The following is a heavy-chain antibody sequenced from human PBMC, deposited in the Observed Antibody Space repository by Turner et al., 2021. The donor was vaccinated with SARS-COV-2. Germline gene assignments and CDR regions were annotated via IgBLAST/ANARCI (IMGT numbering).Heavy chain of an antibody. CDR3: ATGYQLRVNWFDP. J-gene: IGHJ5*02. CDR1: GYTLTELS. D-gene: IGHD2-2*01. Sequence: QVQLVQSGAEVKKPGALVKVSCKISGYTLTELSMYWVRQAPGKGLEWMGGFDPEDGETIYAQNFQGRVTMTEDTSTDTAYMELSSLRSEDTAVYFCATGYQLRVNWFDPWGQGTLVTVSS. V-gene: IGHV1-24*01. CDR2: FDPEDGET.